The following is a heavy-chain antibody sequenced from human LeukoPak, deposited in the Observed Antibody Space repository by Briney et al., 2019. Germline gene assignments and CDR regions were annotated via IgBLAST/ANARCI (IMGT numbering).Heavy chain of an antibody. Sequence: GGSLRLSCAASGFTFSSYAVSWVRQAPGKGLEWVSAISGNGGRTYYGDSVKGRFTISRDNSKNTLYLQMNSLRAEDTAVFYCAKVAEMGTILGKFDNWGQGTLVTVSS. CDR2: ISGNGGRT. V-gene: IGHV3-23*01. J-gene: IGHJ4*02. CDR3: AKVAEMGTILGKFDN. D-gene: IGHD5-24*01. CDR1: GFTFSSYA.